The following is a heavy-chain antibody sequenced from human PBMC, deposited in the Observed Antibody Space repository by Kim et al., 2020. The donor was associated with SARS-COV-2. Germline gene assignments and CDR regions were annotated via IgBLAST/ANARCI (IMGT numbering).Heavy chain of an antibody. CDR3: ASYYDSSGYLTYPDAFDI. D-gene: IGHD3-22*01. J-gene: IGHJ3*02. Sequence: GGSLRLSCAASGFTFSSYSMNWVRQAPGKGLEWVSSISSSSSYIYYADSVKGRFTISRDNAKNSLYLQMNSLRAEDTAVYYCASYYDSSGYLTYPDAFDIWGQGTMVTVSS. CDR2: ISSSSSYI. CDR1: GFTFSSYS. V-gene: IGHV3-21*01.